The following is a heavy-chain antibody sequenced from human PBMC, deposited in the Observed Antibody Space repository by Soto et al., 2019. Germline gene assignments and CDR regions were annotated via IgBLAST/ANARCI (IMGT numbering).Heavy chain of an antibody. CDR2: IYHSGST. Sequence: QLQLQESGPGLVKPSETLSLTCTVSGGSIGGDSWSWIRQSPGKGLDFIGYIYHSGSTNYNPSLKSRVTISMGTSKNQFSLRLSSVTAADTAVYYCARAGIVQVSYAMDVWGQGTTVTVSS. V-gene: IGHV4-59*01. CDR1: GGSIGGDS. J-gene: IGHJ6*02. CDR3: ARAGIVQVSYAMDV. D-gene: IGHD2-8*01.